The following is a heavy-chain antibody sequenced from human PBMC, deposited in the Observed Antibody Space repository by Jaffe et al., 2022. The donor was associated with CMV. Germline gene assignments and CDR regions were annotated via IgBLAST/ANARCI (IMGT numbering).Heavy chain of an antibody. Sequence: QVQLQESGPGLVKPSQTLSLTCTVSGGSISSGGYYWSWIRQHPGKGLEWIGYIYYSGSTYYNPSLKSRVTISVDTSKNQFSLKLSSVTAADTAVYYCARGGTYYDFWSGYYGPYNWFDPWGQGTLVTVSS. CDR2: IYYSGST. V-gene: IGHV4-31*03. J-gene: IGHJ5*02. CDR1: GGSISSGGYY. D-gene: IGHD3-3*01. CDR3: ARGGTYYDFWSGYYGPYNWFDP.